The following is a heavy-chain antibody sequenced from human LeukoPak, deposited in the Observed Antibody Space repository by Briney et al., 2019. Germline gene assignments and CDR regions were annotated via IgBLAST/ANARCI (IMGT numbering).Heavy chain of an antibody. CDR1: GGSISSYY. Sequence: SETLSLTCTASGGSISSYYWSWIRQPPGKGLERIGYISYSGNTNYNPSLKSRVTISVDTSKNQFSLKLSSVTAADTAVYYCVRERGYSAFDIWGQGTMVTVSS. D-gene: IGHD5-12*01. J-gene: IGHJ3*02. CDR3: VRERGYSAFDI. CDR2: ISYSGNT. V-gene: IGHV4-59*01.